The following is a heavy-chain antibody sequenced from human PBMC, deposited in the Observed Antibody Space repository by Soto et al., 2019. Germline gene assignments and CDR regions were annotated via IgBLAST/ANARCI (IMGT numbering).Heavy chain of an antibody. D-gene: IGHD3-22*01. CDR1: GYTFTSYA. Sequence: ASVKVSCKASGYTFTSYAMHWVRQAPGQRLEWMGWINAGNGNTKYSQKFQGRVTITRDTSASTAYMELSSLRSEDTAVYYCARGFDSSGYRFDYWGQGTLVTVSS. CDR3: ARGFDSSGYRFDY. CDR2: INAGNGNT. J-gene: IGHJ4*02. V-gene: IGHV1-3*01.